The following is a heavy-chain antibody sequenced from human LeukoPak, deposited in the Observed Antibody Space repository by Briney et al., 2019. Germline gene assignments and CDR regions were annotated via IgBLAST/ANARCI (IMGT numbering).Heavy chain of an antibody. D-gene: IGHD3-22*01. CDR3: ARPNITSYYDSRGYDAFDV. CDR1: GYRFNAYW. Sequence: GESLKISCKGSGYRFNAYWIAWVRQMPGKGLEWVGIIYPDDSDTRYSPSFQGQVIISADKSVRTAYLQWSSLKASDTAMYYCARPNITSYYDSRGYDAFDVWGQGTMVTVSS. CDR2: IYPDDSDT. J-gene: IGHJ3*01. V-gene: IGHV5-51*01.